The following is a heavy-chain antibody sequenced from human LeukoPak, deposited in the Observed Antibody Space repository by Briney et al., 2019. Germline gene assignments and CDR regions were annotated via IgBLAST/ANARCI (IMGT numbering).Heavy chain of an antibody. D-gene: IGHD2-21*02. CDR3: ARQEYCGGDCFEDN. CDR1: GGSISSIIYF. V-gene: IGHV4-39*01. J-gene: IGHJ4*02. CDR2: ISYSGST. Sequence: SETLSLTCTVSGGSISSIIYFWDWIRQPPGKGLEWIGSISYSGSTYYNPSLKSRVTISVDTSKNQFSLKLRSVTAADTAVYYCARQEYCGGDCFEDNWGQGTLVTVSS.